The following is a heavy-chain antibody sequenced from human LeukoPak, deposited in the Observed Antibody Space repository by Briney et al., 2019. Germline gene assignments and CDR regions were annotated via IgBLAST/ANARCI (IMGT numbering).Heavy chain of an antibody. CDR3: ARSAGSSKPYYYYGMDV. J-gene: IGHJ6*02. CDR1: GYTFTSYA. Sequence: ASVKVSCKASGYTFTSYAMHWVRQAPGQRLEWMGWINAGNGNTKYSQKFQGRVTITRDTSASTAYMELNSLRSEDTAVYYCARSAGSSKPYYYYGMDVWGQGTTVTVSS. D-gene: IGHD1-26*01. CDR2: INAGNGNT. V-gene: IGHV1-3*01.